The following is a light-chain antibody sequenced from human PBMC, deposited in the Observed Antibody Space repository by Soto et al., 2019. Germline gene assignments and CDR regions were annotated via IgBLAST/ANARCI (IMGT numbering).Light chain of an antibody. CDR2: EVI. CDR3: SSFSSSNTYV. V-gene: IGLV2-14*01. Sequence: QSVLTQPASVSGSPGQSITISCTGTSSDVATYDYVSWYQQRPGKAPKLMIYEVINRPSGVSNRFSGSKSGNTASLTISGLQAEDEGDYYCSSFSSSNTYVFGAGTKVTVL. CDR1: SSDVATYDY. J-gene: IGLJ1*01.